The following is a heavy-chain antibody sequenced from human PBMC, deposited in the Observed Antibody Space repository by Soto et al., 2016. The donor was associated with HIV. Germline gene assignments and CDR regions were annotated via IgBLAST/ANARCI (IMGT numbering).Heavy chain of an antibody. D-gene: IGHD2-8*01. Sequence: QVRLDQWGAGVVKPSETLSLTCAVYGGSLSGYYWTWIRQTPEKGLEWIGEVNDRGIVNYNPSLKRRLTITVESTKNQFFLNLRSVTAADTAIYYCVRVVSEMATSPFDSWGQGTLVTISS. J-gene: IGHJ4*02. CDR1: GGSLSGYY. CDR2: VNDRGIV. V-gene: IGHV4-34*01. CDR3: VRVVSEMATSPFDS.